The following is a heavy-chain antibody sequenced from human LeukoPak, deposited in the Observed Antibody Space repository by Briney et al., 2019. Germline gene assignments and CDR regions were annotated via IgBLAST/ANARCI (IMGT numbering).Heavy chain of an antibody. CDR1: GGSISSYY. Sequence: PSETLSLTCTVSGGSISSYYWSWIRQPPGKGLEWIGYIYYSGSTNYNPSLKSRVTISVDTSKNQFSLKLSSVTAADTAVYYCARAGDILTALRAFDIWGQGTMVTVSS. D-gene: IGHD3-9*01. CDR2: IYYSGST. V-gene: IGHV4-59*01. J-gene: IGHJ3*02. CDR3: ARAGDILTALRAFDI.